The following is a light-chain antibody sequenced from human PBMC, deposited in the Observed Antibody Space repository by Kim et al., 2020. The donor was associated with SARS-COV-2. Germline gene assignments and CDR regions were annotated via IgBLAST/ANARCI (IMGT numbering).Light chain of an antibody. V-gene: IGKV3-15*01. CDR1: QSVSNN. CDR2: GAS. Sequence: EVVMTQSPATLSVSPGDTATLSCRASQSVSNNLAWYQHKPGQAPRLLIYGASTRATGIPARFSGSGSGTDFTLTVSSLQSEDFAIYYCHQYNDWPPEDTFGQGTRLEI. J-gene: IGKJ2*01. CDR3: HQYNDWPPEDT.